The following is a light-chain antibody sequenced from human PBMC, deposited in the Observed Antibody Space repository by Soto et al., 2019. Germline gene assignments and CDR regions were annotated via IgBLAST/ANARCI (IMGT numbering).Light chain of an antibody. CDR3: QYHGSSPIT. V-gene: IGKV3-20*01. J-gene: IGKJ5*01. Sequence: TQFPGILSASPGERATLSCRASQSVSSSYLAWYQQKPGQAPRLLIFAASSRASGIPDRFSGSGSGTDLTLTISRLEPEDFALFYCQYHGSSPITFGQVTRLEIK. CDR1: QSVSSSY. CDR2: AAS.